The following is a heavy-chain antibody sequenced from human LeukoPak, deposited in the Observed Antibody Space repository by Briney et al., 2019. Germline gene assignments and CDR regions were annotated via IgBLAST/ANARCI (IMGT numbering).Heavy chain of an antibody. CDR3: AKTDSYGYVHDY. Sequence: PSETLSLTCAVYGGSFSGYYWNWIRQPPGKGLEWIGEINHSGSTNYNPSLKSRVTISVDTSKNQFSLKLSSVTAVDTAVYYCAKTDSYGYVHDYWGQGTLVTVSS. V-gene: IGHV4-34*01. CDR2: INHSGST. D-gene: IGHD5-18*01. J-gene: IGHJ4*02. CDR1: GGSFSGYY.